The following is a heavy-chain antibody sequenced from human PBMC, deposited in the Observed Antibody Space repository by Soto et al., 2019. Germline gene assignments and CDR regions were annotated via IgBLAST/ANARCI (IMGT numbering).Heavy chain of an antibody. Sequence: SVKVSCKASGGTFSSYAISWVRQAPGQGLEWMGGIIPIFGTANYAQKFQGRVTITADESTSTAYMELSSLRSEDTAVYYCAGVALSNDTEDPWGQGTLVTVYS. D-gene: IGHD2-8*01. CDR2: IIPIFGTA. CDR1: GGTFSSYA. J-gene: IGHJ5*02. V-gene: IGHV1-69*13. CDR3: AGVALSNDTEDP.